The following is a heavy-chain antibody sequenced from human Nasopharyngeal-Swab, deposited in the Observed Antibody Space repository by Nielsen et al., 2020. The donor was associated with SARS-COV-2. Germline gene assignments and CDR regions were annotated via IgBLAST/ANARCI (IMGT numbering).Heavy chain of an antibody. D-gene: IGHD3-22*01. J-gene: IGHJ4*02. Sequence: WIRQPPGKGLEWIGSIYYSGSTYYNPSLKSRVTISVDTSKNQFSLKLSSVTAADTAVYYCALDYYDSSGYSRPNDYWGQGTLVTASS. V-gene: IGHV4-39*07. CDR3: ALDYYDSSGYSRPNDY. CDR2: IYYSGST.